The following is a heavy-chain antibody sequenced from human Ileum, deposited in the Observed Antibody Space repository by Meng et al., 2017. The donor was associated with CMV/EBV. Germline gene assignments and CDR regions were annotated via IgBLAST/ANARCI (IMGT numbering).Heavy chain of an antibody. CDR1: GFTFSSYC. D-gene: IGHD3-16*01. V-gene: IGHV3-74*03. Sequence: LSCASSGFTFSSYCMHWVRQVPGKGLVWVSRINTDGTRTEYADSVKGRFTISRDNAKNTLYLQMDTLRVDDSALYYCARDHWAYCDSWGQGTLVTVSS. J-gene: IGHJ4*02. CDR3: ARDHWAYCDS. CDR2: INTDGTRT.